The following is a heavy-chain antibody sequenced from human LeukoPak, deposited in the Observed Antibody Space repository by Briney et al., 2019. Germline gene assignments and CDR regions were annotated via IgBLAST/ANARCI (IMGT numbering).Heavy chain of an antibody. CDR3: AKGHGDSSGYYYFDY. Sequence: GRSLRLSCAASGFTFSSYGMHWVRQAPGKGLEWVAVISFDGSNKYYADSVKGRFTISRDNSKNTLYLQMNSLRAEDTAVYYCAKGHGDSSGYYYFDYWGQGTLVTVSS. D-gene: IGHD3-22*01. CDR1: GFTFSSYG. J-gene: IGHJ4*02. V-gene: IGHV3-30*18. CDR2: ISFDGSNK.